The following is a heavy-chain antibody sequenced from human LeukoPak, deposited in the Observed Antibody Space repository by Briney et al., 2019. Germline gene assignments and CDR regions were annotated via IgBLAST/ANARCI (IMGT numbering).Heavy chain of an antibody. V-gene: IGHV3-7*01. CDR2: TNRDGSEK. CDR1: GFTFSSYS. Sequence: GGSLRLSCAASGFTFSSYSMNWVRQAPGKGREWVANTNRDGSEKYSMNSVKGRFTVSRDNAQNSLWLQMNSLRVEDTAVYYCAREVGRSGAYDIWGQGTMVTVSS. J-gene: IGHJ3*02. D-gene: IGHD3-10*01. CDR3: AREVGRSGAYDI.